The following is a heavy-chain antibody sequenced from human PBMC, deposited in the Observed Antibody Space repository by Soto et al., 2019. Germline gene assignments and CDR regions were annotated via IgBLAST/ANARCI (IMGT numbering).Heavy chain of an antibody. CDR3: ARVAAGATSYYSGSGYDDPSVI. V-gene: IGHV3-48*02. Sequence: EVQLVESGEDLVQRGGSLRLSRAVSGFTFNMYSMNWVREAPGKGLEWVSYISSSSSVIYYADSVKGRFTVARDNAKNALYLQMNSLRDEDTAVYYCARVAAGATSYYSGSGYDDPSVIWGQGTMVTVSS. CDR2: ISSSSSVI. J-gene: IGHJ3*02. D-gene: IGHD3-22*01. CDR1: GFTFNMYS.